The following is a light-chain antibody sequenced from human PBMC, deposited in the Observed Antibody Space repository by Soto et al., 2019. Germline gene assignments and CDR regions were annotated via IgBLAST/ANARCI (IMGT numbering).Light chain of an antibody. CDR3: QQYNNWLWT. CDR2: DAS. V-gene: IGKV3-15*01. Sequence: EIVMTQSPATLSVSPGERATLSCRASQSVSRNVAWYQQKPGQAPRLLIHDASTRATGISVRFIGSGSGTEFTLTISSLQSEDFAVYYYQQYNNWLWTFGQGTKVEIK. CDR1: QSVSRN. J-gene: IGKJ1*01.